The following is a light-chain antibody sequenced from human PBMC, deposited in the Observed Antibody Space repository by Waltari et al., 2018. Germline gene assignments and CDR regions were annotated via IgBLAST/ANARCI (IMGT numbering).Light chain of an antibody. Sequence: SYELTQPPAVPVSRGQMARITRSGEASPKHSAFWYQQKAGQVPAFVIYKDTERPSGIPGRFSGSSSGTMDTLTISAVQAEDEADYYCLSADISGTYWVFGGRTKLTVL. V-gene: IGLV3-16*01. CDR3: LSADISGTYWV. CDR1: ASPKHS. CDR2: KDT. J-gene: IGLJ3*02.